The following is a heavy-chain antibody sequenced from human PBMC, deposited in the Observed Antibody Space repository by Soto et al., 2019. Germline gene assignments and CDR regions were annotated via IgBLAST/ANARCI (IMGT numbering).Heavy chain of an antibody. CDR1: GGSISSSSYY. V-gene: IGHV4-39*01. CDR3: ARLCTSCYESDY. J-gene: IGHJ4*02. Sequence: QLQLQESGPGLVKPSETLSLTCTVSGGSISSSSYYWGWIRQPPGKGLEWIGSIYYSGSTYYNPSLKSRVTISVDTSKNQFSLKLSSVTAADTAVYYCARLCTSCYESDYWGQGTLVTVSS. D-gene: IGHD2-2*01. CDR2: IYYSGST.